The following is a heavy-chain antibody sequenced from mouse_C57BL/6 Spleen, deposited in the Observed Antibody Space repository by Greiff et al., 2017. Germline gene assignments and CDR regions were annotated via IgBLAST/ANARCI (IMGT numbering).Heavy chain of an antibody. CDR3: AREGPLAY. CDR1: GYTFTSSG. V-gene: IGHV1-81*01. J-gene: IGHJ3*01. Sequence: QVQLQQSGAELARPGASVKLSCKASGYTFTSSGISWVKQRTGQGLEWIGEIYPRSGNTYYNVKFKGKATLTADTSSSTAYMELRSLTSEDSAVYFCAREGPLAYWGQGTLVTVSA. D-gene: IGHD3-3*01. CDR2: IYPRSGNT.